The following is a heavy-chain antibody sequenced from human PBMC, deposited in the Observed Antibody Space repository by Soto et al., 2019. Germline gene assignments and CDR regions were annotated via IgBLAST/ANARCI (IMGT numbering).Heavy chain of an antibody. CDR1: GGSISSGDYY. CDR2: IYYSGST. V-gene: IGHV4-30-4*01. D-gene: IGHD6-6*01. J-gene: IGHJ6*02. CDR3: ARVPSRSSGGAYYGMDV. Sequence: SETLSLTCTVSGGSISSGDYYWSWIRQPPGKGLEWIGYIYYSGSTYYNPSLKSRVTISVDTSKNQFSLKLSSVTAADTAVYYCARVPSRSSGGAYYGMDVWGQGTTVTVSS.